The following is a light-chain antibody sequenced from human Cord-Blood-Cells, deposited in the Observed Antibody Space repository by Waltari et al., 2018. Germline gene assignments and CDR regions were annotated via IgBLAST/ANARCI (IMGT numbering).Light chain of an antibody. V-gene: IGLV3-1*01. J-gene: IGLJ2*01. CDR1: KLGDKD. CDR3: QAWDSSTVV. CDR2: QDS. Sequence: SYELTQPPSVSVSPGQTASITCSGDKLGDKDACWSQQKPGQSPVLVIYQDSKRPSGNPERFSGSNSGNTATLTISGTQAMDEADYYCQAWDSSTVVVGGGTKLTVL.